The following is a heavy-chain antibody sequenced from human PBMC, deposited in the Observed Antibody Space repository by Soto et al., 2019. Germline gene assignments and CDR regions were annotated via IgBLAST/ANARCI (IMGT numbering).Heavy chain of an antibody. D-gene: IGHD3-3*01. Sequence: GGSLRLSXAASGFTFSSYWMHWVRQAPGKGLVWVSRINSDGSSTSYADSVKGRFTISRDNAKNTLYLQMNSLRAEDTAVYYRARVTPKLESDYDFWSGYYTGYFDYWGQGTLVTVSS. V-gene: IGHV3-74*01. CDR3: ARVTPKLESDYDFWSGYYTGYFDY. CDR1: GFTFSSYW. CDR2: INSDGSST. J-gene: IGHJ4*02.